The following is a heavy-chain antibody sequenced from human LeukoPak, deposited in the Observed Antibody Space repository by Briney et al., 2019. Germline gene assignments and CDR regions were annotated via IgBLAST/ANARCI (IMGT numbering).Heavy chain of an antibody. D-gene: IGHD6-19*01. CDR3: ATDRYSSGWYPPVRPVGAFDI. V-gene: IGHV1-24*01. CDR1: RYTLTELS. J-gene: IGHJ3*02. CDR2: FDPEDGET. Sequence: ASVKVSCKVSRYTLTELSMRWVRQAPGKGLEWMGGFDPEDGETIYAQKFQGRVTMTEDTSTDTAYMELSSLRSEDTAVYYCATDRYSSGWYPPVRPVGAFDIWGQGTMVTVSS.